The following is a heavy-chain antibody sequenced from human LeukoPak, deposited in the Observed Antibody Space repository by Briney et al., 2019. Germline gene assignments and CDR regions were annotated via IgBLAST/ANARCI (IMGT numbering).Heavy chain of an antibody. D-gene: IGHD5-12*01. Sequence: GGSLRLSCAASGFTFDDYAMHWVRQAPGKGLEWVSGISWNSGSIGYADSVKGRFTISRDNAKNSLYLQMNSLRAEDTAVYYCAKDRTKVATKNWYFDLWGRGTLVTVSS. V-gene: IGHV3-9*01. J-gene: IGHJ2*01. CDR1: GFTFDDYA. CDR3: AKDRTKVATKNWYFDL. CDR2: ISWNSGSI.